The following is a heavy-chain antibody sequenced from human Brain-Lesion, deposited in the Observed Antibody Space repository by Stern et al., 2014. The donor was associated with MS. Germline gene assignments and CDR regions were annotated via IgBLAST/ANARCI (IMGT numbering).Heavy chain of an antibody. V-gene: IGHV1-24*01. D-gene: IGHD1-26*01. Sequence: QLVQSGAEVKKPGASVKVSCKVSGYTLTELSMHWVRQAPRKGLEWMGGFDPEDGETIYAQKFQGRVTMTEDTSTDTAYMELSSLRSEGTAVYYCATLSPGAGGNYYRHFDYWGQGTLVTVSS. CDR2: FDPEDGET. CDR3: ATLSPGAGGNYYRHFDY. CDR1: GYTLTELS. J-gene: IGHJ4*02.